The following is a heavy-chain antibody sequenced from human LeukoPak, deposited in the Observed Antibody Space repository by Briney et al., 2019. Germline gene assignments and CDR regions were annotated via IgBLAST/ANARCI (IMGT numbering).Heavy chain of an antibody. CDR2: IIPMFGSA. CDR3: ARVASGGAPFDY. D-gene: IGHD3-16*01. Sequence: SVKVSCKASGYSFTTYGISWVRQAPGQGLEWMGGIIPMFGSANYAEKFQGRVTITADESTSTAYMELSSLRSEDTAVYYCARVASGGAPFDYWGQGTLVTVSS. CDR1: GYSFTTYG. J-gene: IGHJ4*02. V-gene: IGHV1-69*13.